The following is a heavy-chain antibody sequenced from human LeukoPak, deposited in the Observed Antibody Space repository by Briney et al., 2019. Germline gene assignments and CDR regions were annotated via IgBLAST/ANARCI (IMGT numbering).Heavy chain of an antibody. J-gene: IGHJ6*02. CDR1: GGSISSSSYY. V-gene: IGHV4-39*01. D-gene: IGHD1-26*01. CDR2: IYYSGST. CDR3: GPVGSTDGMDV. Sequence: KASETLSLTCTVSGGSISSSSYYWGWIRQPPGKGLEWIGSIYYSGSTYYNPSLKSRVTISVDTSKNQFSLKLSSVTAADTAVYYCGPVGSTDGMDVWGQGTTVTVSS.